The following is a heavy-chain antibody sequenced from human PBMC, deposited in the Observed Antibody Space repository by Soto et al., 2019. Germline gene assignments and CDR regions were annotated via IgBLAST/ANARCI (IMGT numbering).Heavy chain of an antibody. D-gene: IGHD5-12*01. CDR2: INAGNGHT. CDR1: GYTFTSYA. V-gene: IGHV1-3*05. Sequence: QVQLVQSGAEEKKPGASVKVSCKASGYTFTSYAMHWVRQAPGQRLEWMGWINAGNGHTKYSQKFQGRVTITRDAAGRTAYMELSSLRSGDTAVYYCATSCSGYDHRYHYGVDVWGQGTTVTVSS. CDR3: ATSCSGYDHRYHYGVDV. J-gene: IGHJ6*02.